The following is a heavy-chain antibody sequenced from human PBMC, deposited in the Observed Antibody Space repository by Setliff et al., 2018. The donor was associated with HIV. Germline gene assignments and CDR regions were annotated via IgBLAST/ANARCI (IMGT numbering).Heavy chain of an antibody. J-gene: IGHJ4*02. CDR3: ARPVEMANREFDY. V-gene: IGHV4-39*01. Sequence: SETLSLTCTVSGGSISDSRYYWGWIRQPPGKGLEWIGNIYYSGSTYYNPSLTSRVTISVDTSKNQFSLKLSSVTAADTAVYYCARPVEMANREFDYWGQGTLVTVSS. CDR1: GGSISDSRYY. D-gene: IGHD1-26*01. CDR2: IYYSGST.